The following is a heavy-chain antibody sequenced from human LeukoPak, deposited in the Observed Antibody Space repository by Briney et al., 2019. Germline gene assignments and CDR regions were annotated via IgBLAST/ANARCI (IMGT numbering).Heavy chain of an antibody. Sequence: ASVKVSCKTSGYTFTNYDINWVRQATGQGFEWMGWMSPNSGNTGYAQKFQGRVTMTTDTSTSTAYMELRSLRSDDTAVYYCAKVHCISTNCNHIWTYFDYWGQGTLVTVSS. J-gene: IGHJ4*02. V-gene: IGHV1-8*01. CDR2: MSPNSGNT. D-gene: IGHD2-2*01. CDR1: GYTFTNYD. CDR3: AKVHCISTNCNHIWTYFDY.